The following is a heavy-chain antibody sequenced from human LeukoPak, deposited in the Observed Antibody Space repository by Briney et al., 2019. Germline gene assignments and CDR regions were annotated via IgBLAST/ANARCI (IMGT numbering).Heavy chain of an antibody. V-gene: IGHV4-39*07. Sequence: SETLSLTCTVSGGSISSSNSYWGWIRQSPRTGLEWIGNIYSSGSTYYNPSLKSRVTISIDTSENQFSLKLTSVTAADTAVYYCARKREGPTTGIDYWGQGTLVTVSS. CDR2: IYSSGST. CDR1: GGSISSSNSY. D-gene: IGHD1-26*01. J-gene: IGHJ4*02. CDR3: ARKREGPTTGIDY.